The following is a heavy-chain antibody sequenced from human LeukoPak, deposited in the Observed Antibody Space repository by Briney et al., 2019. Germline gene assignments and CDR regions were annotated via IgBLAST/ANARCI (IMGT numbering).Heavy chain of an antibody. CDR3: AREVLWFGEFYPEY. D-gene: IGHD3-10*01. CDR1: GGSISSGSYY. J-gene: IGHJ4*02. Sequence: PSQTLSLTCTVSGGSISSGSYYWSWTRQPAGKGLEWIGRIYTSGSTNYNPSLKSRVTISVDTSKNQFSLKLSSVTAADTAVYYCAREVLWFGEFYPEYWGQGTLVTVSS. V-gene: IGHV4-61*02. CDR2: IYTSGST.